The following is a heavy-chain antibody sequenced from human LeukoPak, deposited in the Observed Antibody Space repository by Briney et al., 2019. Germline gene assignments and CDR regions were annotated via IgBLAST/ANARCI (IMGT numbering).Heavy chain of an antibody. J-gene: IGHJ4*02. CDR2: TSSSDSGK. D-gene: IGHD5-12*01. V-gene: IGHV3-23*01. Sequence: PGGSLRLSCVVSGFTLSSYAMSWVRQAPGKGLEWVAATSSSDSGKYHADSVRGRFTISRDNSKNTLYLQMNSLRVEDTAVYYCAKALGYSDYEWCFDYWGQGTLVTVSS. CDR1: GFTLSSYA. CDR3: AKALGYSDYEWCFDY.